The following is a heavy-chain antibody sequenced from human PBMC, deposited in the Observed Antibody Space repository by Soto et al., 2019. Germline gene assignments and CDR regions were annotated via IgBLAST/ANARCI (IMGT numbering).Heavy chain of an antibody. CDR3: ARGSRGYDFWSGYYYQPVFDY. J-gene: IGHJ4*02. V-gene: IGHV1-8*01. Sequence: ASVKVSCKASGYTFTSYYINWVRQATGQGLEWMGWMNPNSGNTGYAQKFQGRVTMTRNTSISTAYMELSSLRSEDTAVYYCARGSRGYDFWSGYYYQPVFDYWGQGTLVTVSS. CDR2: MNPNSGNT. CDR1: GYTFTSYY. D-gene: IGHD3-3*01.